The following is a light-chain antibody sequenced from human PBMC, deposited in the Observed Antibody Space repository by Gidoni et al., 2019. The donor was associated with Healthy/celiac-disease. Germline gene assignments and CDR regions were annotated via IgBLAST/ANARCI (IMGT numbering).Light chain of an antibody. CDR1: QSVSSY. Sequence: EIVLTQSPATLSLSPGERATLSCRASQSVSSYLAWYQQKPGQAPRLLIDDASNRATGIPARFSGSGSGTDFTLTISSLEPEDFAVYYCQQRSNWPHTFGQXTKLEIK. CDR2: DAS. J-gene: IGKJ2*01. CDR3: QQRSNWPHT. V-gene: IGKV3-11*01.